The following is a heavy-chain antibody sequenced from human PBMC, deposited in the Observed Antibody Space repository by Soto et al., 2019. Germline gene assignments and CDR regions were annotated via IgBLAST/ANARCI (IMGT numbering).Heavy chain of an antibody. V-gene: IGHV1-3*05. CDR1: GYTFTSYA. CDR3: ARVSGWYHLDY. CDR2: INGGNGNT. J-gene: IGHJ4*02. D-gene: IGHD6-19*01. Sequence: QVQLVQSGAEEKKPGASVKVSCKASGYTFTSYAMHWVRQAPGQRLEWMGWINGGNGNTKYSQKFQGRVTITSDTSARTAYLALTSLRSEDTAVYYCARVSGWYHLDYWGQGALVTVSS.